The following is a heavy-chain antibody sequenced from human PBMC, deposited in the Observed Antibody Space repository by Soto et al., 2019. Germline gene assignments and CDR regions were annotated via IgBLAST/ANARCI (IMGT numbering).Heavy chain of an antibody. V-gene: IGHV3-23*01. D-gene: IGHD4-17*01. CDR3: AKERDWSTVTTFDY. CDR1: GFTFSSYA. Sequence: EVQLLESGGGLVQPGGSLRLSCAASGFTFSSYAMSWVRQAPGKGLEWVSAISGSGGSTYYADSVKGRFPLSRDNSKNTLYLQMNSLRAEATAVYYCAKERDWSTVTTFDYWGQGTLVTVSS. J-gene: IGHJ4*02. CDR2: ISGSGGST.